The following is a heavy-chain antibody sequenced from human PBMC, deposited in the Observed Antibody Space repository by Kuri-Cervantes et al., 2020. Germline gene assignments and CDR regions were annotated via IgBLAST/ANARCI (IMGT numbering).Heavy chain of an antibody. CDR1: GFTFSSYA. CDR2: ISYDGSNK. D-gene: IGHD3-9*01. Sequence: GSLRLSCAASGFTFSSYAMHWVRQAPGKGLEWVAVISYDGSNKYYADSVKGRFTISRDNSKNTLYLQMNSLRAEDTAVYYCARRGVLRYFDWSTAPWFDPWGQGTLVTVSS. CDR3: ARRGVLRYFDWSTAPWFDP. V-gene: IGHV3-30-3*01. J-gene: IGHJ5*02.